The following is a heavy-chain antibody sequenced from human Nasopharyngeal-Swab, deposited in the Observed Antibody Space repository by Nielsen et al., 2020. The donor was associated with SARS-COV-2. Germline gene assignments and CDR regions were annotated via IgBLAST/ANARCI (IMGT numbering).Heavy chain of an antibody. Sequence: WIRQPSGKGLEWIGSIYYSGSTYYNPSLKSRVTISVDTSKNQFSLKLSSVTAADTAVYYCARPQWELLTFDYWGQGTLVTVSS. J-gene: IGHJ4*02. D-gene: IGHD1-26*01. CDR3: ARPQWELLTFDY. V-gene: IGHV4-39*01. CDR2: IYYSGST.